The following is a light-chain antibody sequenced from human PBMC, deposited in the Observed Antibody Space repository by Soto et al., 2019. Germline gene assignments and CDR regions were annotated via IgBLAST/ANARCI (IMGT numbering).Light chain of an antibody. CDR2: DAS. J-gene: IGKJ4*01. CDR1: QSVSSD. Sequence: EIVLTQSPATLSLSPGERATFSCRASQSVSSDLVWYQQKPGQAPRLLIYDASNRATGVPARFSGSGSGTEFTLIISSLEPEDFAVYYCQQRTNWPPLTFGGGTKVEIK. CDR3: QQRTNWPPLT. V-gene: IGKV3-11*01.